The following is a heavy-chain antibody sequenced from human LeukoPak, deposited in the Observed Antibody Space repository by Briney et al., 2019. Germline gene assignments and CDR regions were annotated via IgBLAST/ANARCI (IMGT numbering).Heavy chain of an antibody. D-gene: IGHD5-12*01. CDR3: ARGGSGYALNWCDP. CDR2: ISYSGST. Sequence: SETLSLTCTVSGGSIGSYYWSWIRQPPGKGLEWIGHISYSGSTNYNPSLKGRVTISVDTSKNQFSLKLSSVTAADTAVYYCARGGSGYALNWCDPWGQGTLVTVSS. V-gene: IGHV4-59*01. J-gene: IGHJ5*02. CDR1: GGSIGSYY.